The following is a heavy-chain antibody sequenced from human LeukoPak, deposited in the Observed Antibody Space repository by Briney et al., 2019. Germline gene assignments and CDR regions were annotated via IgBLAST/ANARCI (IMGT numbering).Heavy chain of an antibody. D-gene: IGHD2-15*01. CDR1: GGSISSGDYY. V-gene: IGHV4-61*08. CDR2: IYYSGST. Sequence: PSETLSLTCTVSGGSISSGDYYWSWIRQPPGKGLEWIGYIYYSGSTNYNPSLKSRVTISVDTSKNQFSLKLSSVTAADTAVYYCARGSPGYYYGMDVWGQGTTVTVSS. J-gene: IGHJ6*02. CDR3: ARGSPGYYYGMDV.